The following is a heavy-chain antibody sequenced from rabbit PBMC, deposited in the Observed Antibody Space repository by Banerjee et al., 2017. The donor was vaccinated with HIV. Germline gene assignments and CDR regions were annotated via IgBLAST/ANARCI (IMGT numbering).Heavy chain of an antibody. V-gene: IGHV1S45*01. D-gene: IGHD7-1*01. Sequence: QEQLVESGGGLVQPEGSLTLTCTASGFSFSSGYYMCWVRQAPGKGLEWIGCIYTGSSGSTDYASWAKGRFTISRSTSLNTVTLQMTSLTAADTATYFCARDAGGDGYSNDLWGPGTLVTVS. CDR2: IYTGSSGST. CDR1: GFSFSSGYY. J-gene: IGHJ4*01. CDR3: ARDAGGDGYSNDL.